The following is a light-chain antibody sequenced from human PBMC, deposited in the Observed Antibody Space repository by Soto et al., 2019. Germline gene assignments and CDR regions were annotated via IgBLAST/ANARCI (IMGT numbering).Light chain of an antibody. V-gene: IGLV2-14*01. CDR3: SSYTGSSTS. Sequence: QSALTQPASVSGSPGQSITISCTGTSSDVGRYNYVSWYQQHPGKAPKLIIYDVTYRPSGVSDRFSGSKSGSTGSLTISGLQAEDEADYYCSSYTGSSTSFGGGTKLTVL. J-gene: IGLJ3*02. CDR2: DVT. CDR1: SSDVGRYNY.